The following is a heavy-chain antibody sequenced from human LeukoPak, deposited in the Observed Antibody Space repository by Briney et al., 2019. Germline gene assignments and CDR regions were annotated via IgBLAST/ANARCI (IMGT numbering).Heavy chain of an antibody. CDR3: ARGATTGAEYFQH. CDR2: ISSSGSTI. J-gene: IGHJ1*01. V-gene: IGHV3-11*01. D-gene: IGHD1-26*01. CDR1: GFTFSDYY. Sequence: PGGSLRLSCAASGFTFSDYYMSWIRQAPGKGLEWVSYISSSGSTIYYADSVKGRFTMSRDNAKNSLYLQMNSLRAEDTAVYYCARGATTGAEYFQHWGQGTLVTVSS.